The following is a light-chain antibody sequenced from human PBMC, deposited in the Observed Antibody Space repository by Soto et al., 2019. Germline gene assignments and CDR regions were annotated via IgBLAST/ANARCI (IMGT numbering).Light chain of an antibody. CDR2: GAS. V-gene: IGKV3D-15*01. Sequence: EIVMTQSPDTLSVSPGERATLSCRASQSIGTSLAWYQQQPGQAPRLLLYGASTRASGSPARFRGSGSGTEFTLNINYSRSEDAAVYYCQQYNNWVTFGGGTRVEI. J-gene: IGKJ4*01. CDR1: QSIGTS. CDR3: QQYNNWVT.